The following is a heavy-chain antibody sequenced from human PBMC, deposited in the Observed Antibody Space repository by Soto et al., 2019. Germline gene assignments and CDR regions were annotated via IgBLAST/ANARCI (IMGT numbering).Heavy chain of an antibody. Sequence: QEQLVQSGAEVKKPGSSVKVSCKASGGLFSSCPISWVRQVPGQGLEWMGGIIPVFQTAYYTQRFQGRVTITADESTNTAYMELSSLRSEDTAIYYCARGGSAYTWFNEFWGQGTLVTVSS. D-gene: IGHD3-16*01. CDR3: ARGGSAYTWFNEF. V-gene: IGHV1-69*01. J-gene: IGHJ4*02. CDR1: GGLFSSCP. CDR2: IIPVFQTA.